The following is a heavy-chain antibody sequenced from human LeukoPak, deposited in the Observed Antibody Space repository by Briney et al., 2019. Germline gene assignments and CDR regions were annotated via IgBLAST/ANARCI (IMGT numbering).Heavy chain of an antibody. CDR3: ARGYSSVVTPDYYYYYGMDV. D-gene: IGHD4-23*01. Sequence: SETLSLTCAVYGGSFSGYYWSWIRQPPGKGLERIGEINHSGSTNYNPSLKSRVTISVDTSKNQFSLKLSSVTAADTAVYYCARGYSSVVTPDYYYYYGMDVWGQGTTVTVSS. CDR2: INHSGST. CDR1: GGSFSGYY. V-gene: IGHV4-34*01. J-gene: IGHJ6*02.